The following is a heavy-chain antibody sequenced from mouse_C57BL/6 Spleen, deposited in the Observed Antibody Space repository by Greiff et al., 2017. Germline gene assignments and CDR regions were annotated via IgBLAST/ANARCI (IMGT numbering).Heavy chain of an antibody. Sequence: VQLQQSGPELVKPGASVKIPCKASGYTFTDYNMAWVKQSHGKSLEWIGDINPNNGGTIYNQKFKGKATLTVDKSSSTAYMELRSLTSEDTAVYYCARGGNDGYGGFFDYWGQGTTLTVSS. J-gene: IGHJ2*01. V-gene: IGHV1-18*01. CDR2: INPNNGGT. CDR1: GYTFTDYN. CDR3: ARGGNDGYGGFFDY. D-gene: IGHD2-3*01.